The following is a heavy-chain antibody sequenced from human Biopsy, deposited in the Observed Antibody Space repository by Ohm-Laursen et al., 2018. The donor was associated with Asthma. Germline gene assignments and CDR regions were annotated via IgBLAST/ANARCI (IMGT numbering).Heavy chain of an antibody. J-gene: IGHJ4*02. V-gene: IGHV4-39*01. CDR1: GGSMSSSSYS. CDR3: ARHWNWGSFFDY. CDR2: ISYTGNT. D-gene: IGHD7-27*01. Sequence: SETLSLTCTVSGGSMSSSSYSWGWIRQPPGKGLEWIGSISYTGNTDIPSLRSRVTLSVATSKNNFSRKLTSVTAADTAVFYCARHWNWGSFFDYWGQGMLVTVSS.